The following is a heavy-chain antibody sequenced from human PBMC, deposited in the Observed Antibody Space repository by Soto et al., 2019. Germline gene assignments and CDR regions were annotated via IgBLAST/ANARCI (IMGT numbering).Heavy chain of an antibody. CDR2: ISGSGGSI. D-gene: IGHD2-15*01. CDR1: GFTFSSYA. J-gene: IGHJ6*04. Sequence: PGGSLRLSCAASGFTFSSYAMTWVRQAPGKGLECVSEISGSGGSISYADSVRGRFTISRDNSKNRMFLQMDSLRAEDTAVYYCARDDVLCDGGRCYGVPLDVWGKGTTVTVSS. V-gene: IGHV3-23*01. CDR3: ARDDVLCDGGRCYGVPLDV.